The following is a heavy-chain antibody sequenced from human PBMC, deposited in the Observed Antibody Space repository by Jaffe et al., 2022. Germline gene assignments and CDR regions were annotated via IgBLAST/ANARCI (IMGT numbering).Heavy chain of an antibody. D-gene: IGHD3-3*01. CDR1: GGSFSGYY. CDR2: INHSGST. J-gene: IGHJ3*02. V-gene: IGHV4-34*01. CDR3: ARRSPISPARAFDI. Sequence: QVQLQQWGAGLLKPSETLSLTCAVYGGSFSGYYWSWIRQPPGKGLEWIGEINHSGSTNYNPSLKSRVTISVDTSKNQFSLKLSSVTAADTAVYYCARRSPISPARAFDIWGQGTMVTVSS.